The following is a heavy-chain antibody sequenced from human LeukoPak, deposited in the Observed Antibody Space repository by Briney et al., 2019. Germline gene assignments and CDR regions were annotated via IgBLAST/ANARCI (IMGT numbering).Heavy chain of an antibody. D-gene: IGHD3-10*01. J-gene: IGHJ4*02. CDR1: GGSVSSTTYY. V-gene: IGHV4-39*01. CDR3: ARYVVYGSGKYYFDY. Sequence: SGTLSLTCAVSGGSVSSTTYYWRWLRQPPGKGLEWLASINYSGSTYYNPSLKSRVTISVDTSENQFSLKLSSVTAADTAVYYCARYVVYGSGKYYFDYWGQGTLVTVSS. CDR2: INYSGST.